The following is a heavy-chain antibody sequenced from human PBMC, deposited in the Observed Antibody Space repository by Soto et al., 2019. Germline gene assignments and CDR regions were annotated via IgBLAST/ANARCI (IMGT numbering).Heavy chain of an antibody. CDR1: GGTFSSYA. CDR2: IIPIFGTA. Sequence: ASVKVSCKASGGTFSSYAISWVRQAPGQGLEWMGGIIPIFGTANYAQKFQGRVTITADKSTSTAYMELSSLRSEDTAVYYCASHGSIVVVPAASIPSPLGYGMDVWGQGTTVTVSS. J-gene: IGHJ6*02. CDR3: ASHGSIVVVPAASIPSPLGYGMDV. D-gene: IGHD2-2*01. V-gene: IGHV1-69*06.